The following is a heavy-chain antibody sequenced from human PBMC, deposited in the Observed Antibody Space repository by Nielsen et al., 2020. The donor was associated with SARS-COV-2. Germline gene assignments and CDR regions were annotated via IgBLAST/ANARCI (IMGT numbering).Heavy chain of an antibody. CDR2: IYHSGST. Sequence: SETLSLTCAVSGGSISSGGYSWSWIRQPPGKGLEWIGYIYHSGSTYYNPSLKSRVTISVDRSKNQFSLKLSSVTAADTAVYYCANTRNKYSDAFDIWGQGTMVTVSS. J-gene: IGHJ3*02. V-gene: IGHV4-30-2*01. CDR3: ANTRNKYSDAFDI. CDR1: GGSISSGGYS. D-gene: IGHD6-6*01.